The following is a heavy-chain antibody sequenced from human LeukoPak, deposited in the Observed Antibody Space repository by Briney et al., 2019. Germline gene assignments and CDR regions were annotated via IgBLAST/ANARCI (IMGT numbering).Heavy chain of an antibody. CDR2: IKEDAGEI. V-gene: IGHV3-7*01. D-gene: IGHD2-2*01. CDR1: GFTFSRYW. Sequence: GGSLRLSCAASGFTFSRYWMSWVRQVPGKGLEWVANIKEDAGEIYYVDSVKGRFTISRDNAKNTLYLQMNSLRAEDTAVYYCAREGVVPAAVGLGSRNFDYWGQGTLVTVSS. CDR3: AREGVVPAAVGLGSRNFDY. J-gene: IGHJ4*02.